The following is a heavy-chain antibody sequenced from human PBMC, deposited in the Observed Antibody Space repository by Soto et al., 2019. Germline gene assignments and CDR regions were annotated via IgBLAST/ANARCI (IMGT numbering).Heavy chain of an antibody. D-gene: IGHD3-10*01. CDR2: INHSGST. V-gene: IGHV4-34*01. J-gene: IGHJ5*02. Sequence: QVQLQQWGAGLLKPSETLSLTCAVYGGSFSGYYWSWIRQPPGKGLEWIGEINHSGSTNYNPSLKSRVTISVDTSKNQFSLKLSSVTAADTAVYYCARVPVMVRGGVDPWGQGTLVTVSS. CDR1: GGSFSGYY. CDR3: ARVPVMVRGGVDP.